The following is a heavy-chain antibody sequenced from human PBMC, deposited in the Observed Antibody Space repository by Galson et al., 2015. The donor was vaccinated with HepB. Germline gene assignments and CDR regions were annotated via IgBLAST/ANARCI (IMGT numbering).Heavy chain of an antibody. Sequence: SLRLSCAASGFTFSSYGMHWVRQAPGKGLEWVAVISYDGSNKYYADSVKGRFTISRDNSKNTLYLQMNSLRAEDTAVYYCLVVEGGGYWGQGTLVTVSS. V-gene: IGHV3-30*03. CDR1: GFTFSSYG. D-gene: IGHD3-22*01. CDR2: ISYDGSNK. CDR3: LVVEGGGY. J-gene: IGHJ4*02.